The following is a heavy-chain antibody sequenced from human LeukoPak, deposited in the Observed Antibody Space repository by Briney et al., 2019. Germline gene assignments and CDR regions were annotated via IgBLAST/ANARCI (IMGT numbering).Heavy chain of an antibody. J-gene: IGHJ3*02. D-gene: IGHD6-19*01. Sequence: PSETLSLTCAVYGGSFSGYYWSWIRQPPGKGLEWIGEINHSGSTNYNPPLKSRVTISVDTSKNQFSLKLSSVTAADTAVYFCARDDSSGWPKGAFDIWGPGAMVTVSS. CDR2: INHSGST. CDR3: ARDDSSGWPKGAFDI. CDR1: GGSFSGYY. V-gene: IGHV4-34*01.